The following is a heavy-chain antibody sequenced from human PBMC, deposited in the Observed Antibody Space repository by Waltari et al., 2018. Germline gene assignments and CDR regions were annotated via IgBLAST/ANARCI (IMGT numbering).Heavy chain of an antibody. CDR3: ARDSKFDFTTFYYGMDV. CDR1: GFTYNNHW. J-gene: IGHJ6*02. CDR2: IKKEGEKK. D-gene: IGHD1-1*01. Sequence: EVQLVESGGGLVQPGGSLRLSCAASGFTYNNHWMRWARPAPGKGLEGGANIKKEGEKKHYVDSVKGRCTSSRDNAENSLNLQMNSLRVEDTAVYYCARDSKFDFTTFYYGMDVWGQGTTVIVSS. V-gene: IGHV3-7*05.